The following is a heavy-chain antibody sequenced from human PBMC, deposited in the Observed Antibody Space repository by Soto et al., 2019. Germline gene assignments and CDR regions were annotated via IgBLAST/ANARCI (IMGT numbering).Heavy chain of an antibody. Sequence: GGSLRLSCAASGFTVSSTYLTWVRQAPGTGLEWVAILYTGTDTVYADSVKGRFTISRDSSKNTFYLQMNSLRAEDTAMYFCARSRDTGTYSGRFLDYWGQGSLVTVSS. J-gene: IGHJ4*02. V-gene: IGHV3-53*01. CDR1: GFTVSSTY. CDR3: ARSRDTGTYSGRFLDY. D-gene: IGHD1-26*01. CDR2: LYTGTDT.